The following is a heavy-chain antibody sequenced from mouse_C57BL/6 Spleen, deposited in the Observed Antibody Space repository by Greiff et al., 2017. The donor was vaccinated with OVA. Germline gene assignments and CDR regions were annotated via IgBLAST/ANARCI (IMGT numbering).Heavy chain of an antibody. CDR2: ISSGGSYT. D-gene: IGHD4-1*01. V-gene: IGHV5-6*01. CDR3: ARRDWDRFAY. Sequence: DVQLVESGGDLVKPGGSLKLSCAASGFTFSSYGMSWVRQTPDKRLEWVATISSGGSYTYYPDSVKGRFTISRDNAKNTLYLQMSSLKSEDTAMYYCARRDWDRFAYWGQGTLVTVSA. J-gene: IGHJ3*01. CDR1: GFTFSSYG.